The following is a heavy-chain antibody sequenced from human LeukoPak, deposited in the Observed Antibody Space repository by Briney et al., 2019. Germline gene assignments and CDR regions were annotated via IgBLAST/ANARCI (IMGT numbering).Heavy chain of an antibody. CDR1: GYSISSGYY. Sequence: NASETLSLTCTVSGYSISSGYYWGWIRQPPGKGLEWIGSIYYSGSAYYNPSLKSRVTMSVDTSRNQVSLKLSSVTAADTAVYYCARESSGSYIIPYYFDSWGQGTLVTVSS. CDR3: ARESSGSYIIPYYFDS. CDR2: IYYSGSA. J-gene: IGHJ4*02. D-gene: IGHD1-26*01. V-gene: IGHV4-38-2*02.